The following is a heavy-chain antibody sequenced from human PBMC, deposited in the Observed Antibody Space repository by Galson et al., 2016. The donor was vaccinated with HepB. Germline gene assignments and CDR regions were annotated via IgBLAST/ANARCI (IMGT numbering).Heavy chain of an antibody. J-gene: IGHJ4*02. CDR3: AREHPGIAAAILDY. CDR1: GFAFSGSA. Sequence: SLRLSCAASGFAFSGSAMHWVRQASGKGLEWVAAISYHGSDKYYADSVKGRFTISRDNSKNTLYLQLNSLRAEDTAVYYCAREHPGIAAAILDYWGQGTLVTVSS. V-gene: IGHV3-30-3*01. CDR2: ISYHGSDK. D-gene: IGHD6-25*01.